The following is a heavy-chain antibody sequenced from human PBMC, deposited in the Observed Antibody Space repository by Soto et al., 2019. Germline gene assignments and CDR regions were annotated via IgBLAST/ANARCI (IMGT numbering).Heavy chain of an antibody. V-gene: IGHV3-20*01. J-gene: IGHJ6*03. CDR3: ARVFQGRLRCLEWLPHAPYYYYYMDV. CDR1: GFTFDDYG. D-gene: IGHD3-3*01. CDR2: INWNGGST. Sequence: GGSLRLSCAASGFTFDDYGMSWVRQAPGKGLEWVSGINWNGGSTGYADCGKGRFTISEDNAKNSLYLQMNSLRAEVTALNNCARVFQGRLRCLEWLPHAPYYYYYMDVWGKGTTVTVSS.